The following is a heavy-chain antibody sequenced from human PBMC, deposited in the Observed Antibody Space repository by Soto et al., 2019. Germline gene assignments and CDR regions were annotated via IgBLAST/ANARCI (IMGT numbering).Heavy chain of an antibody. CDR2: INAGNGNT. CDR1: GYTFTSYA. CDR3: ARDLPTMDV. J-gene: IGHJ6*02. Sequence: ASVKVSCKAPGYTFTSYAMHWVRQAPGQRLEWMGWINAGNGNTKYSQKFQGRVTMTTDTSTSTAYMELRSLRSDDTAVYYCARDLPTMDVWGQGTTVTVS. V-gene: IGHV1-3*01.